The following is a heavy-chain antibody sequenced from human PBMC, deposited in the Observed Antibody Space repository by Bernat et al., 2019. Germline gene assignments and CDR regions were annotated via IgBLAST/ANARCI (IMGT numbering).Heavy chain of an antibody. CDR2: ISSSGSTI. Sequence: EVQLVESGGGLVQPGGSLRLSCAASGFTFSSYEMNWVRQAPGKGLEWVSYISSSGSTIYYADSGKGRFTISRDNAKNSLYLQMNSLRAEDTAVYYCARDSLGYCSGGSCYSVYWGQGTLVTVSS. CDR1: GFTFSSYE. V-gene: IGHV3-48*03. CDR3: ARDSLGYCSGGSCYSVY. J-gene: IGHJ4*02. D-gene: IGHD2-15*01.